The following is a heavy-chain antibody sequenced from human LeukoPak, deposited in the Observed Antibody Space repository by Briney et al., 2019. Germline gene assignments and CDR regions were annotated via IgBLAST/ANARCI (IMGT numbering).Heavy chain of an antibody. CDR3: ARESCSSTSCPSDY. Sequence: ASVKVSCKASGYTFTSYGISWVRQAPGQGLEWMGWISAYNGNTNYAQKLQGRVTMTTDTSTSTAYMELRSLRSDDTAVYYCARESCSSTSCPSDYWGQGTLVTVSS. CDR2: ISAYNGNT. J-gene: IGHJ4*02. CDR1: GYTFTSYG. V-gene: IGHV1-18*01. D-gene: IGHD2-2*01.